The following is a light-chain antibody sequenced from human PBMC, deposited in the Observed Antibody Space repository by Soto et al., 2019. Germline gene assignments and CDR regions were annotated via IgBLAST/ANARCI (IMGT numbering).Light chain of an antibody. Sequence: DIQMTQSPSTLSASVGDRVTITCRASQSISSWLAWYQQKPGKAPKLLIYKASSLESGVPSRFSGSGSGPEFTLTISSLQPDEFATYYCQQYNSYSITFGGGTKVEIK. CDR1: QSISSW. J-gene: IGKJ4*01. CDR3: QQYNSYSIT. V-gene: IGKV1-5*03. CDR2: KAS.